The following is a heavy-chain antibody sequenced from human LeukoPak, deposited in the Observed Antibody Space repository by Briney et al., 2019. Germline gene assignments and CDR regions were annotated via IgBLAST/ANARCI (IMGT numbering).Heavy chain of an antibody. Sequence: GESLKISCKGSGYSFTSYWIGWVRQTSGKGLEWMGIIYPGDSDTRYSPSFQGQVTISADKSISTAYLQWSSLKASDTAMYYCAGSYVLRFLEWFPFDIWGQGTMVTVSS. J-gene: IGHJ3*02. CDR2: IYPGDSDT. CDR3: AGSYVLRFLEWFPFDI. D-gene: IGHD3-3*01. V-gene: IGHV5-51*01. CDR1: GYSFTSYW.